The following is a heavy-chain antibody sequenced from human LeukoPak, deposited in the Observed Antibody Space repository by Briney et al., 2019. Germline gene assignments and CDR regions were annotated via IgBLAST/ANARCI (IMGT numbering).Heavy chain of an antibody. CDR3: AGALWGPRWFDP. V-gene: IGHV3-53*01. J-gene: IGHJ5*02. CDR1: GFTVSSNY. Sequence: GGSLRLSCAASGFTVSSNYMSWVRQAPGKGLEWVSVIYSGGSTYYADSVKGRFTISRDNSKNTLYLQMNSLRAEDTAVYYCAGALWGPRWFDPWGQGTLVTVSS. CDR2: IYSGGST. D-gene: IGHD3-10*01.